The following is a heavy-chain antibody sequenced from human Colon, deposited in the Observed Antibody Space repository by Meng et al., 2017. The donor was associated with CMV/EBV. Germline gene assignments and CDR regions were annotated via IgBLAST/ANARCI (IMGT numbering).Heavy chain of an antibody. D-gene: IGHD2-21*01. J-gene: IGHJ6*02. Sequence: GESLKISCAASGFTFRSYAMSWVRQVPGKGLEWVSSILSNGQTYYVDSLKGRFTISRDDARKSVYLQMNSLRAEDTAVYYCARVVSVVPLVHPTRYYFYAMDVWGQGTTVTVSS. CDR3: ARVVSVVPLVHPTRYYFYAMDV. CDR1: GFTFRSYA. V-gene: IGHV3-21*01. CDR2: ILSNGQT.